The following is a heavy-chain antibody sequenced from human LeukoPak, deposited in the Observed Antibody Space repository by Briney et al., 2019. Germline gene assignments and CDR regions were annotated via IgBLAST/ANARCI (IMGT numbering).Heavy chain of an antibody. CDR1: GGSISGYY. J-gene: IGHJ6*02. D-gene: IGHD2-15*01. Sequence: KPSETLSLTCTVSGGSISGYYWGWIREPPGKGLEWIAYIHDSGNTNYNPSLKSRVTISVETSKNQFSLKLSSVTAADTAVYYCASYSGRSSFDVWGQGTTVTVSS. CDR2: IHDSGNT. V-gene: IGHV4-59*08. CDR3: ASYSGRSSFDV.